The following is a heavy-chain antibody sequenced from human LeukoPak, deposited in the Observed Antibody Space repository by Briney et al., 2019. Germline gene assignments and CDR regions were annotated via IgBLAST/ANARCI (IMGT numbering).Heavy chain of an antibody. CDR3: ARGRNYYDSTGYGY. Sequence: PSETLSLTCSVSGGSISGAYWSWIRQAPGKGLEWIGYIYYSGSTNYNPSLKSRVTISVDTSKNQFSLKLSSVTAADTAVYYCARGRNYYDSTGYGYWGQGTLVTVSS. J-gene: IGHJ4*02. V-gene: IGHV4-59*01. CDR2: IYYSGST. CDR1: GGSISGAY. D-gene: IGHD3-22*01.